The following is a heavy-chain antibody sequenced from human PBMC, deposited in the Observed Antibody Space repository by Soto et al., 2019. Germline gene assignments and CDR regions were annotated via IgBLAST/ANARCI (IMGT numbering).Heavy chain of an antibody. CDR3: ARDGQSLAPYALDG. CDR2: IWYDGSNK. J-gene: IGHJ6*02. CDR1: GFTFRSHA. Sequence: QVQVVESGGGVVQPGRSLRLSCTASGFTFRSHAMHWVRQAPGKGLEWVAQIWYDGSNKYYADSVKGRFTVSRDNSKNTLYVQMDSLRVEATAVYYCARDGQSLAPYALDGWGQGTSVTVS. D-gene: IGHD6-19*01. V-gene: IGHV3-33*01.